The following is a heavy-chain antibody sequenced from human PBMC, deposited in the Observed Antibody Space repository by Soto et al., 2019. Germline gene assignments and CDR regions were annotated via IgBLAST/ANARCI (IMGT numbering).Heavy chain of an antibody. J-gene: IGHJ5*02. V-gene: IGHV3-23*01. CDR2: ISGSGGST. CDR1: GFTFSNYA. D-gene: IGHD6-19*01. Sequence: EVQLLESGGGLVQPGGSMRLSCADSGFTFSNYAMSWVRQAPGKGLEWVSSISGSGGSTYYADSVKGRFTISRDNSKNTLYLQMNSLRAEDTAIYYCAKEKAMAGTPIYNWFDPWGQGTLVTVSS. CDR3: AKEKAMAGTPIYNWFDP.